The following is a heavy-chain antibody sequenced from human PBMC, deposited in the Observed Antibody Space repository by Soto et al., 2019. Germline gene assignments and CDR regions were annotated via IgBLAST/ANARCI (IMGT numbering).Heavy chain of an antibody. V-gene: IGHV4-59*01. J-gene: IGHJ6*04. CDR3: ARTPATVTTREPYGMDV. Sequence: SETLSLTCTVSGGSISSYYWSWIRQPPGKGLEWIGYIYYSGSTNYNPSLKSRVTISVDTSKNQFSLKLSSVTAADTAVYYCARTPATVTTREPYGMDVWGKGTTVTVSS. CDR2: IYYSGST. D-gene: IGHD4-17*01. CDR1: GGSISSYY.